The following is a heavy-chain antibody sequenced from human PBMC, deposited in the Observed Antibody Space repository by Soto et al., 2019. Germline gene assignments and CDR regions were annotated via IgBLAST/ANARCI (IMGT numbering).Heavy chain of an antibody. J-gene: IGHJ4*02. D-gene: IGHD6-13*01. V-gene: IGHV3-33*01. Sequence: GGSLRLSCAASGFTFSSYCMHWVRQAPGKGLEWVAVIWYDGSNKYYADSVKGRFTISRDNSKNTLYLQMNSLRAEDTAVYYCARIAAAGPRWLDYWGQGTLVTVSS. CDR1: GFTFSSYC. CDR2: IWYDGSNK. CDR3: ARIAAAGPRWLDY.